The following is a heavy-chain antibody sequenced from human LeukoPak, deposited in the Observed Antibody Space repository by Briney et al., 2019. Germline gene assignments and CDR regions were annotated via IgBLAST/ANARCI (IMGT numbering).Heavy chain of an antibody. Sequence: GGSLRLSCAASGFTFSDYYMSWIRQAPGKGLEWVSYISSSSSYTNYADSVKGRFTISRDNAKNSLYLQMSSLRAEDTAVYYCARGDYDDSSDIDYWGQGTLVTVSS. J-gene: IGHJ4*02. D-gene: IGHD3-22*01. CDR3: ARGDYDDSSDIDY. CDR1: GFTFSDYY. V-gene: IGHV3-11*06. CDR2: ISSSSSYT.